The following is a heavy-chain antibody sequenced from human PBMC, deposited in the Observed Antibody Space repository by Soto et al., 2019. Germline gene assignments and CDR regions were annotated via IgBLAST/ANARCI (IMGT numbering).Heavy chain of an antibody. J-gene: IGHJ4*02. D-gene: IGHD4-17*01. CDR3: AKRPSLSTVTTFIGEPFDY. Sequence: GGSLRLSCAASGFTFSSYAMSWVRQAPGKGLEWVSAISGSGGSTYYADSVKGRFTISRDNSKNTLYLQMNSLRAEDTAVYYCAKRPSLSTVTTFIGEPFDYWGQGTLVTVSS. CDR2: ISGSGGST. CDR1: GFTFSSYA. V-gene: IGHV3-23*01.